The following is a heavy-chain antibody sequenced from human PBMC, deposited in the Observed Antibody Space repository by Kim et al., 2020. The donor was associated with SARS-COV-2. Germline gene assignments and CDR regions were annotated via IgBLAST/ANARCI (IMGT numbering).Heavy chain of an antibody. D-gene: IGHD5-18*01. V-gene: IGHV3-30*07. CDR2: I. Sequence: IKYADSLKAPLAIARDNYKNTVYLQMNTLRAEDTAMYYCARDRAARNFDHWGQGILVTVSS. CDR3: ARDRAARNFDH. J-gene: IGHJ4*02.